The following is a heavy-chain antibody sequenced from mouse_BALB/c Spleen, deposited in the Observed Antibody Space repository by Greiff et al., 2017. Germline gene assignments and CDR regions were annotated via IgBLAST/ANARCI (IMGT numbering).Heavy chain of an antibody. CDR3: ARECYDRYD. CDR2: IYPGNGDT. CDR1: GYTFTSYN. V-gene: IGHV1-12*01. J-gene: IGHJ2*01. D-gene: IGHD2-14*01. Sequence: LQQPGAELVKPGASVKMSCKASGYTFTSYNMHWVKQTPGQGLEWIGAIYPGNGDTSYNQKFKGKATLTADKSSSTAYMQLSSLTSEDSAVYYCARECYDRYDWGQGTTLTVSS.